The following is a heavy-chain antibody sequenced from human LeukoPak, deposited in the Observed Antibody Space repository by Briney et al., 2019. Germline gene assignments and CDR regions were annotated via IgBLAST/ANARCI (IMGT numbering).Heavy chain of an antibody. D-gene: IGHD2-15*01. J-gene: IGHJ4*02. CDR1: GGSISSGGYY. CDR2: IYYSGST. Sequence: SETLSLTCTVSGGSISSGGYYWSWIRQHPGKGLEWIGYIYYSGSTYYNPSLKSRVTISVDTSKNQFSLKLSSVTAADTAVYYYAREPYCSGGSCYPFDYWGQGTLVTVSS. V-gene: IGHV4-31*03. CDR3: AREPYCSGGSCYPFDY.